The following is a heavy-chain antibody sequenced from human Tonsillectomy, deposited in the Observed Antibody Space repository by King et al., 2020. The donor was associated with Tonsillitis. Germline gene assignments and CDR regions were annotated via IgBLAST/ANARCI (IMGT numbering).Heavy chain of an antibody. CDR3: TTSPRTSSRHKYYYYMDV. V-gene: IGHV3-15*01. CDR2: IRSKTDGETT. Sequence: VQLVESGGGLVKPGGSLRLSCAASGLAFSNAWMSWVRQAPGKGLEWVGRIRSKTDGETTDYAAPVKGRFTISRDDSKNTLYLQMNSLKTEDTAVYYCTTSPRTSSRHKYYYYMDVWGKGTTVTVSS. CDR1: GLAFSNAW. J-gene: IGHJ6*03. D-gene: IGHD2-2*01.